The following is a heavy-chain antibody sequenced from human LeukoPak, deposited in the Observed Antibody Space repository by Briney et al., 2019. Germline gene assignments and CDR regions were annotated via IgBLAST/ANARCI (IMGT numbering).Heavy chain of an antibody. J-gene: IGHJ6*02. D-gene: IGHD3/OR15-3a*01. CDR2: INPDGTYA. Sequence: GGSLRHSCAVSGFTFSNIWMYWVRHAPGKGLMWVSRINPDGTYATYADSVKGRFTISRDNAKNTVYLQMNSLRAEDTAVYYCASLARFYDMDVWGQGTTVTVSS. V-gene: IGHV3-74*01. CDR3: ASLARFYDMDV. CDR1: GFTFSNIW.